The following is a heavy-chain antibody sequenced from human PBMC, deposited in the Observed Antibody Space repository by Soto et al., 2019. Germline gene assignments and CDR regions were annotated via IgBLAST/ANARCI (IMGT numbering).Heavy chain of an antibody. Sequence: PGVSLRLSCAAPGITFSSYAMSWVRQAPGKGLEWVSGISGSGGTTYYADSVKGRFTISRDNSKNTLYLQTISLRAEDTAVYYCAKGALSRGNSAWFDPWGQGTLVTVSS. CDR2: ISGSGGTT. CDR3: AKGALSRGNSAWFDP. CDR1: GITFSSYA. J-gene: IGHJ5*02. V-gene: IGHV3-23*01. D-gene: IGHD1-1*01.